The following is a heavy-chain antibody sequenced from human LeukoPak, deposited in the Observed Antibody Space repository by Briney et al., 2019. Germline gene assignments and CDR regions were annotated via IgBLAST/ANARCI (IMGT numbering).Heavy chain of an antibody. J-gene: IGHJ4*02. V-gene: IGHV3-23*01. CDR1: GFTFSSYA. Sequence: GGSLRLSCAASGFTFSSYAMSWVRQAPGKGLEWVSVISGSGGSRNDADSVKGRFTISRDNSKNTLYLHMNSLRAEDTAVYYCAKGYDVVVTAILFDYWGQGTLVTVSS. D-gene: IGHD2-21*02. CDR3: AKGYDVVVTAILFDY. CDR2: ISGSGGSR.